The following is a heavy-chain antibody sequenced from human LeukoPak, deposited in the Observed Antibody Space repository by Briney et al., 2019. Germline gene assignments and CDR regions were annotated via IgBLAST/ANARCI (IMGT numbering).Heavy chain of an antibody. J-gene: IGHJ4*02. V-gene: IGHV4-39*01. Sequence: SETLSLTCNVSGSSISSSTYYWGWIRQPPGKGLEWIGNIYYSGSTYYNPSLKSRLTISVDTSQGQFSLRLSSVTAADTGLYYCTRGSYDVLTGYSTLGEYRGQGALVTVSS. CDR3: TRGSYDVLTGYSTLGEY. CDR2: IYYSGST. CDR1: GSSISSSTYY. D-gene: IGHD3-9*01.